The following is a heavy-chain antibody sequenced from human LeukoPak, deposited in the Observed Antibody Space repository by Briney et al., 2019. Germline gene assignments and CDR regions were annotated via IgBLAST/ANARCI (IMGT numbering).Heavy chain of an antibody. J-gene: IGHJ4*02. CDR3: ARLVPAASFDY. CDR1: GYTLTELS. D-gene: IGHD2-2*01. Sequence: GASVKVSCKVSGYTLTELSMHWVRQAPGKGLEWMGGFDPEDGETIYAQKFQGRVTMTTDTSTSTAYMELRSLRSDDTAVYYCARLVPAASFDYWGQGTLVTVSS. V-gene: IGHV1-24*01. CDR2: FDPEDGET.